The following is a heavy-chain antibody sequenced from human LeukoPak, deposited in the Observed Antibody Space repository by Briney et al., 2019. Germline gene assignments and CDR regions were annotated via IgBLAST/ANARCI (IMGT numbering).Heavy chain of an antibody. Sequence: PGGSLRLSCAASGFTFSSYAMHWVRQAPGKGLEWVAVISYDGSNKYYADSVKGRFTISRDNSKNTLYLQMNSLRAEDTAVYYCATQNSGSYFTPDYWGQGTLVTVSS. CDR1: GFTFSSYA. CDR3: ATQNSGSYFTPDY. D-gene: IGHD1-26*01. J-gene: IGHJ4*02. CDR2: ISYDGSNK. V-gene: IGHV3-30-3*01.